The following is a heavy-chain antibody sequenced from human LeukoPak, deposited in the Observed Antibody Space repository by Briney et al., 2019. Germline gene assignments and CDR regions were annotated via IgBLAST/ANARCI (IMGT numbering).Heavy chain of an antibody. CDR2: ISSSSSYI. Sequence: GSLRLSCAASGFTFSSYNMNWVRQAPGKGLEWVSSISSSSSYIYYADSVKGRFTISRDNAKNSLYLQMNSLRAEDTAVYYCARGAAAAIRGTLFDYWGQGTLVTVSS. J-gene: IGHJ4*02. D-gene: IGHD2-2*02. V-gene: IGHV3-21*01. CDR1: GFTFSSYN. CDR3: ARGAAAAIRGTLFDY.